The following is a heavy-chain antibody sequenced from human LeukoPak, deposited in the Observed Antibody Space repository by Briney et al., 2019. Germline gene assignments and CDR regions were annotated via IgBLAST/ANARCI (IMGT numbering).Heavy chain of an antibody. CDR3: ARFSNFAYFQH. CDR1: GFTFSSYA. CDR2: ISGSGGST. D-gene: IGHD4/OR15-4a*01. V-gene: IGHV3-23*01. J-gene: IGHJ1*01. Sequence: GGSLRLSCAASGFTFSSYAMSWVRQAPGKGLEWVSAISGSGGSTYYADSVKGRFTISRDNSKNTLYLQMNSLRAEDTAVYYCARFSNFAYFQHWGQGTLVTVSS.